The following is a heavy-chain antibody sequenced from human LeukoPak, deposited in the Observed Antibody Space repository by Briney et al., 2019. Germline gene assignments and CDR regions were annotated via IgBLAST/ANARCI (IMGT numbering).Heavy chain of an antibody. Sequence: GESLKISCKGSGYSFTTYWIGWVRQMPGKGLEWMGIIYPGDSDTRYSPSFQGQDTISADKSISTTYLQWSSLKASDTAMYYCARRVNSGNYYYFDYWGQGTLVTVSS. J-gene: IGHJ4*02. D-gene: IGHD1-26*01. CDR3: ARRVNSGNYYYFDY. CDR1: GYSFTTYW. V-gene: IGHV5-51*01. CDR2: IYPGDSDT.